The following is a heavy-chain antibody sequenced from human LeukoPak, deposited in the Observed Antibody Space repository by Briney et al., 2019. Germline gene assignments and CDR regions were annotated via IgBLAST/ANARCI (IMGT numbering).Heavy chain of an antibody. CDR1: GGSISSYY. J-gene: IGHJ4*02. CDR2: IYYSGST. CDR3: ARGGYYDSSGYSPVDY. Sequence: SETLSLTCTVSGGSISSYYWSWIRQPPGKGLEWIGYIYYSGSTNYNPPLKSRVTISVDTSKNQFSLKLSSVTAADTAVYYCARGGYYDSSGYSPVDYWGQGTLVTVSS. D-gene: IGHD3-22*01. V-gene: IGHV4-59*01.